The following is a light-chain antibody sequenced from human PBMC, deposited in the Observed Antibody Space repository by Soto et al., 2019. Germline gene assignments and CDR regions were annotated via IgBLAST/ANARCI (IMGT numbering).Light chain of an antibody. CDR1: HIVTSNY. V-gene: IGKV3-20*01. CDR3: QHHNYHEWT. Sequence: EILLTQSPVTRSLSTGARATLSCRASHIVTSNYLAWYQQKPGQAPRLLFFGASIRATGIPDRFSGSGSGTEFTLTISSLQPDDFATYYYQHHNYHEWTFGQGTKVDIK. J-gene: IGKJ1*01. CDR2: GAS.